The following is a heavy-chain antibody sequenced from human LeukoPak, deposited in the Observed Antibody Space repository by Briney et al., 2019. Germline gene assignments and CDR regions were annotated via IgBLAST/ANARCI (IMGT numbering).Heavy chain of an antibody. V-gene: IGHV3-30*04. CDR2: ITYDGKVQ. D-gene: IGHD1-26*01. CDR1: GFAFRTYS. CDR3: AREERLGATYYLDA. Sequence: GRSLKLSCAASGFAFRTYSMHWVRQAPGKGLEWLAVITYDGKVQHYTDSVKGRFTVSRDNSKKTLYLQMISLRPEDTAFYYCAREERLGATYYLDAWGRGTLVTVSS. J-gene: IGHJ4*02.